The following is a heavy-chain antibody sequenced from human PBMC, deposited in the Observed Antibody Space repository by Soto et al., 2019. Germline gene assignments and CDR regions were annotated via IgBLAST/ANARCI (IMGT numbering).Heavy chain of an antibody. J-gene: IGHJ4*02. Sequence: SCAASRLTFADYAMHWVRKAPGKGLEWVSGISWNGGSICYADSVKGRFTNSRDNAKNSLYLQMNSLRAEDTAGYYCARDPYSSSSTYYFDYWGQGTLVTVSS. CDR3: ARDPYSSSSTYYFDY. CDR1: RLTFADYA. D-gene: IGHD6-6*01. CDR2: ISWNGGSI. V-gene: IGHV3-9*01.